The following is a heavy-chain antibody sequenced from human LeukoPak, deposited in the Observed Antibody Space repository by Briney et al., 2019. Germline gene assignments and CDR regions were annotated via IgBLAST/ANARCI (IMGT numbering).Heavy chain of an antibody. CDR1: GFTFSSYA. D-gene: IGHD3-22*01. V-gene: IGHV3-23*01. CDR3: AKGYYYDSSGYYPVDY. Sequence: GGSLRLSCAASGFTFSSYAMSWVRQAAGKGLEWVSVISGSGGSTYYADSVKGRFTISRDNSKNTLYLQMNSLRAEDTAVYYCAKGYYYDSSGYYPVDYWGQGTLVTVSS. J-gene: IGHJ4*02. CDR2: ISGSGGST.